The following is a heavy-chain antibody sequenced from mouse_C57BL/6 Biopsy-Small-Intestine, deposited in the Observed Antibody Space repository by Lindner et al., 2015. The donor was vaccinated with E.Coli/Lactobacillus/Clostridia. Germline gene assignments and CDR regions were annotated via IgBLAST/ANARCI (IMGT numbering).Heavy chain of an antibody. V-gene: IGHV1-39*01. CDR3: ARGSSGLAY. D-gene: IGHD3-1*01. Sequence: VQLQESGAELVKPGASVKISCKASGYSFTGYNMNWVKQSHGKSLEWIGNINPSYGTTSYDQKFKAKATLTVDKSSSTAYMQLNSLTSGDSAVYYCARGSSGLAYWGQGTLVTVSA. J-gene: IGHJ3*01. CDR1: GYSFTGYN. CDR2: INPSYGTT.